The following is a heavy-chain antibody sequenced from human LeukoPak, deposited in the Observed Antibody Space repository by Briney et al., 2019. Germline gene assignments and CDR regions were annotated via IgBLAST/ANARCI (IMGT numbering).Heavy chain of an antibody. J-gene: IGHJ5*02. Sequence: GGSLRLSCAASGCTFSTYWMHWVRQAPGKGLVWVSRINGDGSTTNHADSVKGRFTISRDNAKSTLYLQVNSLRVEDAAVYYCARVVLSGAYQIDLWGQGTLVTVSS. D-gene: IGHD2/OR15-2a*01. CDR1: GCTFSTYW. V-gene: IGHV3-74*01. CDR2: INGDGSTT. CDR3: ARVVLSGAYQIDL.